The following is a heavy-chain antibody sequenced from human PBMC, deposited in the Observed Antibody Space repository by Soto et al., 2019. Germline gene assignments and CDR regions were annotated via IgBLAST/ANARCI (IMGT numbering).Heavy chain of an antibody. V-gene: IGHV3-23*01. CDR1: VFTFSSYA. CDR2: ISGSGGST. Sequence: PWWSLRLSCAASVFTFSSYAMSWFRQAPGKGLEWVSAISGSGGSTYYADSVKGRFTISRDNSKNTLYLQMNSLRAEDTAVYYCAKFRGNPDSFDIWGQGTMVTVSS. D-gene: IGHD2-15*01. J-gene: IGHJ3*02. CDR3: AKFRGNPDSFDI.